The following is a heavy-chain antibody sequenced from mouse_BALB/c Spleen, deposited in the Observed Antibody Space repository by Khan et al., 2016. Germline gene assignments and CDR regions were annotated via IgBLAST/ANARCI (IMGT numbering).Heavy chain of an antibody. J-gene: IGHJ3*01. CDR3: AISDVYDVGYAY. V-gene: IGHV1-54*03. CDR2: INPGSGGT. D-gene: IGHD2-2*01. Sequence: QIQLVQSGAELVRPGTSVKVSCKASGYAFTNYLIEWVKQRPGQGLEWIGVINPGSGGTNYNEKFKGKATLTADKSSSTAYMQLSSLTSDDSAVYFCAISDVYDVGYAYWGQGTLVTVSA. CDR1: GYAFTNYL.